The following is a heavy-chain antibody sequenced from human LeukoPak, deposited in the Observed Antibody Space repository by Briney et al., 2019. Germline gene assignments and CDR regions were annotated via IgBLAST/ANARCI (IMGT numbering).Heavy chain of an antibody. V-gene: IGHV4-30-4*08. J-gene: IGHJ4*02. D-gene: IGHD2-8*01. CDR1: GGSISSGDYY. Sequence: PSETLSLTCTVSGGSISSGDYYWSWIRQPPGKGLEWIGYIYYSGSTYYNPSLKSRVTISVDTSKNQFSLKLSSVTAADTAVYYCARDQSYGVYDYWGQGTLVTVSS. CDR3: ARDQSYGVYDY. CDR2: IYYSGST.